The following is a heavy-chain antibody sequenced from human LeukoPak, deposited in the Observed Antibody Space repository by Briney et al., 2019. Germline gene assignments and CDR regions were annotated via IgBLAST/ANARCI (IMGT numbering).Heavy chain of an antibody. J-gene: IGHJ6*02. CDR2: ISGSGGST. Sequence: GGSLRLSCAASGFTFSSYAMSWVRQAPGKGLEWVSAISGSGGSTYYADSVKGRFTISRDNSKNTLYLQMNSLRAEDTAVYYCAKDGAQGGYCSGGSCPTEVDVWGQGTTVTVSS. V-gene: IGHV3-23*01. CDR3: AKDGAQGGYCSGGSCPTEVDV. D-gene: IGHD2-15*01. CDR1: GFTFSSYA.